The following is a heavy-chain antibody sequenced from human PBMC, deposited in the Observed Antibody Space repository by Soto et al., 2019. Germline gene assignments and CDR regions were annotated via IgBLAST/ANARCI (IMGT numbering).Heavy chain of an antibody. CDR1: GGSFSGYY. J-gene: IGHJ4*02. V-gene: IGHV4-34*01. CDR2: INHSGSN. D-gene: IGHD6-19*01. CDR3: ASLPTGIAVAGTNFDY. Sequence: PSETLSLTCAVYGGSFSGYYWSWIRQPPGKGLEWIGEINHSGSNNYNPSIKSPVTISVDTSKNQFSLKLSSVTAADTAVYYCASLPTGIAVAGTNFDYWGQGTLVTVSS.